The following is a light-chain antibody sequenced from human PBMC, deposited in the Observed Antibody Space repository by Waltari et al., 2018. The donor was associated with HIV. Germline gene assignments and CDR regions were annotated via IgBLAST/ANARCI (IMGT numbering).Light chain of an antibody. CDR2: KAS. Sequence: DIQMTQSPSTLSASVGDRVTITCRASQSINNWLAWYQQKPGKAPKVLIYKASSLESGVPSRFSGSGSGTECTLTISSLQPDDFATYYCQQYYNYRWTFGQGTRVEIK. CDR1: QSINNW. J-gene: IGKJ1*01. V-gene: IGKV1-5*03. CDR3: QQYYNYRWT.